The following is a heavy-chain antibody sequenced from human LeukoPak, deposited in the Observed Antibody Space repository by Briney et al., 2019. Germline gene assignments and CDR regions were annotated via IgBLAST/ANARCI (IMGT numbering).Heavy chain of an antibody. CDR2: INPNSGGT. Sequence: ASVKVSCKASGYTFTSYDINWVRQATGQGLEWMGWINPNSGGTNYAQKFQGRVTMTRDTSISTAYMELSRLRSDDTAVYYCARDREGGKYSSGWYSPFLSYYYYMDVWGKGTTVTVSS. J-gene: IGHJ6*03. CDR3: ARDREGGKYSSGWYSPFLSYYYYMDV. V-gene: IGHV1-2*02. D-gene: IGHD6-19*01. CDR1: GYTFTSYD.